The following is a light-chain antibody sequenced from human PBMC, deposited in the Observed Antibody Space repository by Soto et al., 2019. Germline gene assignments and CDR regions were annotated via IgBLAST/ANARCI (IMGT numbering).Light chain of an antibody. V-gene: IGKV4-1*01. CDR2: WAS. J-gene: IGKJ5*01. CDR3: QQYGSSHH. CDR1: QSVLYSSNNRNY. Sequence: DIVMTQSPDSLAVSLGERVTINCKSSQSVLYSSNNRNYLAWYQQKPGQPPKLLIYWASTRESGVPDQFRGSGSGTDFTLTIRSLQAEDVAVYYCQQYGSSHHFGQGTRLEV.